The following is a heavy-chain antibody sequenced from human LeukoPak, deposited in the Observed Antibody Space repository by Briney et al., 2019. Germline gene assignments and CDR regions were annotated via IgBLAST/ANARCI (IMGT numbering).Heavy chain of an antibody. CDR1: GGSISSYY. D-gene: IGHD6-13*01. Sequence: SETLSLTCTVSGGSISSYYWSWIRQPPGKGLEWIGYIYYSGSTYYNPSLKSRVTISVDTSKNQFSLKLSSVTAADTAVYYCARVGQQLYAFDIWGRGTMVTVSS. V-gene: IGHV4-59*06. J-gene: IGHJ3*02. CDR2: IYYSGST. CDR3: ARVGQQLYAFDI.